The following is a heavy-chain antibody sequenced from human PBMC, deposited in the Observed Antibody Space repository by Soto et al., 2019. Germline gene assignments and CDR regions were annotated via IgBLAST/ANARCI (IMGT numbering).Heavy chain of an antibody. CDR1: GYSFTSYW. V-gene: IGHV5-10-1*04. CDR3: ARQTGHTSGYLDAFDI. Sequence: GESLKISCQGSGYSFTSYWIHWVRQMPGKGLEWMGRIDPSDSYTNYSPSFQGQVTISADKSITTAYLQWSSLRASDTAMYYCARQTGHTSGYLDAFDIWGQGTMVNVSS. D-gene: IGHD3-22*01. CDR2: IDPSDSYT. J-gene: IGHJ3*02.